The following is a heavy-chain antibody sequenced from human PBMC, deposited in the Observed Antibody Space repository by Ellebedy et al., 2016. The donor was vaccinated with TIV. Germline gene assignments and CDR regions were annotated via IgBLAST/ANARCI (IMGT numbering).Heavy chain of an antibody. D-gene: IGHD6-13*01. Sequence: AASVKVSCKASGYTFMSYSIAWVRQAPGQGLEWMGWVSGYNGNTNYAQKVQGRVTMTTDTSTNTAYIERRSLTSDDTAVYFCARTSLYAYSSSCDYWGQGTLVTVSS. CDR1: GYTFMSYS. CDR3: ARTSLYAYSSSCDY. V-gene: IGHV1-18*01. CDR2: VSGYNGNT. J-gene: IGHJ4*02.